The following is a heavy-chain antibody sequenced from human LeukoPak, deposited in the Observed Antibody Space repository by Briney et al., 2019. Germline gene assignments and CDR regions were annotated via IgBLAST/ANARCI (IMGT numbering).Heavy chain of an antibody. V-gene: IGHV3-23*01. D-gene: IGHD1-1*01. CDR1: GFSFSNSG. CDR3: SKWNGYGDY. CDR2: ISGGGANT. J-gene: IGHJ4*02. Sequence: GGSLRLSCAASGFSFSNSGMSWVRRAPAKGLEWVAGISGGGANTHYADSVKGRFTISRDNSKNTLFLQMNSLRDEDTAIYYCSKWNGYGDYWGQGTLVTVSS.